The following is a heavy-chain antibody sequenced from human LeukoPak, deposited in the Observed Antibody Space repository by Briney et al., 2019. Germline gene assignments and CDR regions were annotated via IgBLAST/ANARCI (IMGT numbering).Heavy chain of an antibody. D-gene: IGHD3-22*01. J-gene: IGHJ4*02. Sequence: GGSLRLSCAASGFTFSSYAMHWVRQAPGKGLEWVAVISYDGSNKYYADSVKGRFTISRDNSKNTLYLQMNSLRAEDTAVYYCAREFYDRSGYSFDYWGQGTLVTVSS. V-gene: IGHV3-30-3*01. CDR2: ISYDGSNK. CDR3: AREFYDRSGYSFDY. CDR1: GFTFSSYA.